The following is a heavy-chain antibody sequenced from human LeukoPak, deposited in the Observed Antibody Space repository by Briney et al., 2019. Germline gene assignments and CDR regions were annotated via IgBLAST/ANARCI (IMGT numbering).Heavy chain of an antibody. D-gene: IGHD3-22*01. J-gene: IGHJ4*02. Sequence: PSETLSLTCTVSGGSISSYYWSWIRQPPGKGLEWIGYIYYSGSTNYNPSLKGRVTISVDTSKNQFSLKLSSVTAADTAVYYCARSESRGYYYVVFDYWGQGTLVTVSS. CDR2: IYYSGST. CDR1: GGSISSYY. V-gene: IGHV4-59*01. CDR3: ARSESRGYYYVVFDY.